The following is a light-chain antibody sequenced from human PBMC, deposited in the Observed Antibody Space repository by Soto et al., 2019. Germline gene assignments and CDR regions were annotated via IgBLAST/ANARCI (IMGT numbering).Light chain of an antibody. Sequence: QSVLTQPASVSGSPGQSITISCTGTSSDVGSYNLVSWYQQHPGKAPKLMIYEGSKRPSGVSSRFSGSKSGNTASLTISGLQAEEEADYYCCSYAGNSDVFGTGTKVTVL. CDR2: EGS. CDR3: CSYAGNSDV. CDR1: SSDVGSYNL. V-gene: IGLV2-23*01. J-gene: IGLJ1*01.